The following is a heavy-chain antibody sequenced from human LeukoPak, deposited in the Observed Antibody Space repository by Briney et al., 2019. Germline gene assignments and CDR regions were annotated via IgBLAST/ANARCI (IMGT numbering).Heavy chain of an antibody. CDR2: IFYSGST. D-gene: IGHD3-10*01. CDR3: AKSNGYGLVDI. J-gene: IGHJ3*02. V-gene: IGHV4-39*07. CDR1: RRSINACSYC. Sequence: AESLARTCPISRRSINACSYCWAWNRQPPGKGLEWIGNIFYSGSTYYSPSVKSRITISLDTSRNQFSLKLNSVTAADTAVYYCAKSNGYGLVDIWGQGTMVTVSS.